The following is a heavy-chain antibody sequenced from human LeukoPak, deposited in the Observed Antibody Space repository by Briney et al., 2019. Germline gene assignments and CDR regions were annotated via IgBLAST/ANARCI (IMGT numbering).Heavy chain of an antibody. J-gene: IGHJ4*02. Sequence: SETLSLTCTVSGGSISSYYWSWIRQPPGKGLEWIGYIYYSGSTNYNPSLKSRVTISVDTPKNQSSLKLSSVTAADTAVYYCARMPYYYDSSGLFDYWGQGTLVTVSS. D-gene: IGHD3-22*01. CDR3: ARMPYYYDSSGLFDY. CDR2: IYYSGST. CDR1: GGSISSYY. V-gene: IGHV4-59*01.